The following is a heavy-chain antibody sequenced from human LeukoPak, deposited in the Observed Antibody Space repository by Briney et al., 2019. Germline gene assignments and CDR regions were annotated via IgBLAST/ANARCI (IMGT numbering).Heavy chain of an antibody. V-gene: IGHV1-69*04. CDR1: GGTFSSYT. CDR2: IVPILGIA. D-gene: IGHD5-18*01. J-gene: IGHJ5*02. CDR3: ARDYGDTAMVDLNWFDP. Sequence: GASVKVSCKASGGTFSSYTISWVRQAPGQGLEWMGRIVPILGIANYAQKFQGRVTITADKSTSTAYMELSSLRSEDTAVYYCARDYGDTAMVDLNWFDPWGQGTLVTVSS.